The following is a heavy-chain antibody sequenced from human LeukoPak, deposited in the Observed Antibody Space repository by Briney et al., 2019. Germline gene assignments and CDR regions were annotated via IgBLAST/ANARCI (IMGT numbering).Heavy chain of an antibody. CDR1: GFTFSSYG. Sequence: GGSLRLSCAASGFTFSSYGMHWVRQAPGKGLEWVAVIWYDGSNKYYADSVKGRFTISRDNSKNTLYLQMSSLRAEDTAVYYCARDRSCSGGSCYSDYWGQGTLVTVSS. CDR3: ARDRSCSGGSCYSDY. CDR2: IWYDGSNK. D-gene: IGHD2-15*01. J-gene: IGHJ4*02. V-gene: IGHV3-33*01.